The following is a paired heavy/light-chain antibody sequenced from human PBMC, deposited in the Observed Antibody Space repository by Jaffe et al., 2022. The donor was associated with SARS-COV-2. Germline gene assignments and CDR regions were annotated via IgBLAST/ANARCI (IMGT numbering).Light chain of an antibody. V-gene: IGKV2-28*01. Sequence: DIVMTQSPLSLPVTPGEPASISCRSSQSLLHSNGYNYLDWYLQKPGQSPQLLIYLGSNRASGVPDRFSGSGSGTSFTLTISRVEAEDAGVYYCMQALQTPRTFGQGTKLEIK. CDR3: MQALQTPRT. CDR2: LGS. CDR1: QSLLHSNGYNY. J-gene: IGKJ2*01.
Heavy chain of an antibody. J-gene: IGHJ4*02. Sequence: QVQLVQSGAAVEKPGASVKVSCKTSGYSFTSHDINWVRQATGQGLEWMGWMNPNSGNSGYAQKFQGRVTMTRNTSTNTAYMELSSLRSEDTAVYYCARAIQPVGLLGSADFDYWGQGTLVTVSS. D-gene: IGHD5-18*01. CDR2: MNPNSGNS. CDR3: ARAIQPVGLLGSADFDY. CDR1: GYSFTSHD. V-gene: IGHV1-8*01.